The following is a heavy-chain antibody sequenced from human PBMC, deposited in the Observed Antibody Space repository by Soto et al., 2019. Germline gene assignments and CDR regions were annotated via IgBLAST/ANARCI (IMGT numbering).Heavy chain of an antibody. V-gene: IGHV5-51*01. CDR1: GYSFTSYW. CDR2: IYPGDSDT. Sequence: GESLKISCKGSGYSFTSYWIGWGRQMPGKSLERMGIIYPGDSDTRYSPSFQGQVTISADKSISTAYLQWSSLKASDTAMYYCARQLVVPAATNSYYYGMDVWGQGTTVTVSS. CDR3: ARQLVVPAATNSYYYGMDV. J-gene: IGHJ6*02. D-gene: IGHD2-2*01.